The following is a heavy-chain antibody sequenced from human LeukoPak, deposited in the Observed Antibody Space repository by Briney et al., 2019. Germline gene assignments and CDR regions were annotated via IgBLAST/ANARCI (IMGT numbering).Heavy chain of an antibody. D-gene: IGHD1-1*01. Sequence: EPSETLSLTCTVSGGSISSNSFYWGWIRQPPGKGPEWIASIHYSGSTYSNPSLKSRVTILVDTSKNQISLKLSSVTAVDTAVYFCARHDVAGRTNRFDPWGQGTLVTVSS. V-gene: IGHV4-39*01. CDR2: IHYSGST. CDR3: ARHDVAGRTNRFDP. J-gene: IGHJ5*02. CDR1: GGSISSNSFY.